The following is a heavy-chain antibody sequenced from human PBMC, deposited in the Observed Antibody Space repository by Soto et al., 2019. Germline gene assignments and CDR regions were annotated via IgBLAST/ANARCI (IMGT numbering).Heavy chain of an antibody. J-gene: IGHJ4*02. CDR3: ARGGVSTRTFDX. CDR2: IYPSDSDT. CDR1: GYNFAGYW. Sequence: GEALKISWKGSGYNFAGYWIAWVRQMPGKGLELMVIIYPSDSDTRYSPSFQGQVTISAYKSISSAYLQWSSLRASDTAMYYCARGGVSTRTFDXWGQGTPVTVSX. D-gene: IGHD3-3*01. V-gene: IGHV5-51*01.